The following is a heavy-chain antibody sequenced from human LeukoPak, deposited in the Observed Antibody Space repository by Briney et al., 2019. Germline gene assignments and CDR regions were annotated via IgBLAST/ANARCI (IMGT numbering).Heavy chain of an antibody. J-gene: IGHJ4*02. V-gene: IGHV4-30-2*01. CDR1: GGSISSGGYY. D-gene: IGHD5-18*01. CDR3: ARGPVGGYSYGSPFDY. CDR2: IYHSGST. Sequence: PSQTLSLTCTVSGGSISSGGYYWSWIRQPPGKGLEWIGYIYHSGSTYYNPSLKSRVTISVDRSKNQFSLKLSSVTAADTAVYYCARGPVGGYSYGSPFDYWGQGTLVTVSS.